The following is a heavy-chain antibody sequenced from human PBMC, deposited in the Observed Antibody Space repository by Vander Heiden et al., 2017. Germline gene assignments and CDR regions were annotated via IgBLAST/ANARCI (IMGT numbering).Heavy chain of an antibody. V-gene: IGHV1-69*06. CDR1: GGTFSTYP. J-gene: IGHJ6*02. Sequence: HVQLVQSGAEVKKPGSSVKVSCKASGGTFSTYPISWVRQAPGQGLEWMGGIIPIFGTANYAQKFQGRVTITADKSTNTAYMELSSLRSEDTAVYYCARGDSGSGPRPYNYYYYGMDVWGQGTTVTVSS. CDR2: IIPIFGTA. D-gene: IGHD3-10*01. CDR3: ARGDSGSGPRPYNYYYYGMDV.